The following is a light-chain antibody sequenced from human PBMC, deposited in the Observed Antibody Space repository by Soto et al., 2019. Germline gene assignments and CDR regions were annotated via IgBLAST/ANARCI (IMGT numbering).Light chain of an antibody. CDR2: SDT. CDR3: QVWDSGSAHVV. V-gene: IGLV3-21*01. Sequence: SYELTQPPSVSVAPGKTACISCGGNDIGSKGVHWYQQKPGQAPVLVIYSDTDLPPVIPERFSGSNTANLATLTISRVEAGDEADYYCQVWDSGSAHVVFGGGPQLTVL. CDR1: DIGSKG. J-gene: IGLJ2*01.